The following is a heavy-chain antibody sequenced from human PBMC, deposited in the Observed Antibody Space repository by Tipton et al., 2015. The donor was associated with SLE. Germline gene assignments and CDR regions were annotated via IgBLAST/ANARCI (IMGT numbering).Heavy chain of an antibody. V-gene: IGHV4-39*07. CDR1: GFTVSSNY. D-gene: IGHD2-8*01. J-gene: IGHJ3*02. CDR3: ARELTYLGAFDI. CDR2: IYYSGST. Sequence: LRLSCAASGFTVSSNYMSWVRQPPGKGLEWIGSIYYSGSTYYNPSLKSRVTISVDTSKNQFSLKLSSVTAADTAVYYCARELTYLGAFDIWGQGTMVTVS.